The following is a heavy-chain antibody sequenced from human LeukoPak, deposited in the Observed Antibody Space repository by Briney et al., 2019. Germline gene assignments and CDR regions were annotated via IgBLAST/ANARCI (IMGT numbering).Heavy chain of an antibody. CDR1: GFTFSCYG. D-gene: IGHD2-2*01. CDR2: IRYDGSNK. CDR3: ARDWKYCSSTSCLRGPDVPDI. J-gene: IGHJ3*02. V-gene: IGHV3-30*02. Sequence: GGSLRLSCAASGFTFSCYGMHWVRQAPGKGLEWVAFIRYDGSNKYYADSVKGRFTISRDNAKNSLYLQMNSLRAEDTAVYYCARDWKYCSSTSCLRGPDVPDIWGQGTMVTVSS.